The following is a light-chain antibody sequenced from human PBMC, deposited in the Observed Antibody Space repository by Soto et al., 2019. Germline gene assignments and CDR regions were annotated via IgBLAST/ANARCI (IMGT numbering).Light chain of an antibody. CDR1: QTVSRY. Sequence: IQLTQSPSSLSASVGDTVTITCRASQTVSRYLNWYQQESGTAPKLLIYAASTLHTGVPSRFSGRGSGTDFTLTINNLQREDFADYFCQQTYSNLWTSGQGTKVDIK. V-gene: IGKV1-39*01. CDR3: QQTYSNLWT. J-gene: IGKJ1*01. CDR2: AAS.